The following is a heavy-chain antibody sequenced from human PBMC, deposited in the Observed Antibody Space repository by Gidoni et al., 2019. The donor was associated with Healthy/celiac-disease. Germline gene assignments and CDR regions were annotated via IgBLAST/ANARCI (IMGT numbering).Heavy chain of an antibody. CDR3: ARGLMYDSSGYHDY. V-gene: IGHV4-34*01. Sequence: GNGLEWIGEINHSGSTNYNPSLKSRVTISVDTSKNQFSLKLSSVTAADTAVYYCARGLMYDSSGYHDYWGQGTLVTVSS. J-gene: IGHJ4*02. CDR2: INHSGST. D-gene: IGHD3-22*01.